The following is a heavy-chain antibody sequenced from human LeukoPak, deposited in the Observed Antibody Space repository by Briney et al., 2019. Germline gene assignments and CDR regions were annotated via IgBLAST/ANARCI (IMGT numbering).Heavy chain of an antibody. D-gene: IGHD3-10*01. CDR3: ARTDGGY. Sequence: GGSLRLSCAASGFTFSSYAMHWVRQAPGKGLEYVSAISSNGGSTYYANSVKGRFTISRDNAKNSLYLQMNSLRAEDTAVYYCARTDGGYWGQGTLVTVSS. J-gene: IGHJ4*02. CDR2: ISSNGGST. CDR1: GFTFSSYA. V-gene: IGHV3-64*01.